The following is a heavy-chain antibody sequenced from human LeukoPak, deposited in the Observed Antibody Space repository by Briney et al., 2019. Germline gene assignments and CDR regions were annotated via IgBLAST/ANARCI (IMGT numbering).Heavy chain of an antibody. J-gene: IGHJ4*02. CDR3: AKDITASIATPVY. Sequence: GRSLRLSCAASGFTFDDYAMHWVRHAPGKGLEWVSGISWNSGSIGYADSVKGRFTISRDNAKNSLYLQMNSLRAEDTALYYCAKDITASIATPVYWGQGTLVTVSS. D-gene: IGHD6-6*01. CDR1: GFTFDDYA. CDR2: ISWNSGSI. V-gene: IGHV3-9*01.